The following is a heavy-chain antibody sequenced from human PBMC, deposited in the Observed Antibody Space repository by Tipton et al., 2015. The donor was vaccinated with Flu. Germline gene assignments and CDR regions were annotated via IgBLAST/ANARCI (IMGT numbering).Heavy chain of an antibody. CDR2: ISGGGAIT. D-gene: IGHD6-19*01. CDR1: GFTFNRYA. Sequence: SLRLSCEASGFTFNRYAMSWVRQAPGKGLEWVSGISGGGAITYFADPVKGRFTISRDNFRNTLVLQMNSLRAEDTALYYCAKVIPELVAGLDYWGQGTLVTVSS. J-gene: IGHJ4*02. V-gene: IGHV3-23*01. CDR3: AKVIPELVAGLDY.